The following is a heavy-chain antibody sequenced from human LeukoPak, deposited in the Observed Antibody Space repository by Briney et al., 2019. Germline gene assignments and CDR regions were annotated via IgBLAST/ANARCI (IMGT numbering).Heavy chain of an antibody. D-gene: IGHD3-22*01. Sequence: SETLSLTCTVSAGSISNYYWSWIRQPPGKGLEWIGYISYSGSTNYNPSLKSRVTISVDTSKNQFSLKLGSVTAADTAVYYCASDRAYYYDSSGYEYFDYWGQGTLVTVSS. CDR1: AGSISNYY. V-gene: IGHV4-59*08. J-gene: IGHJ4*02. CDR3: ASDRAYYYDSSGYEYFDY. CDR2: ISYSGST.